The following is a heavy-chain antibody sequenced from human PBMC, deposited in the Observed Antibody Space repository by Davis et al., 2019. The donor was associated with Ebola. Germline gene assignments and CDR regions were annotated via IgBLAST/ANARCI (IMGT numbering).Heavy chain of an antibody. D-gene: IGHD6-13*01. CDR1: GYTFTGYY. V-gene: IGHV1-2*06. CDR3: ARLAAADPDY. Sequence: ASVKVSCKASGYTFTGYYMHWVRQAPGQGLEWMGQINPNSGGTNYAQKFQGRVTITRDTSASTAYMELSSLRSEDTAVYYCARLAAADPDYWGQGTLVTVSS. J-gene: IGHJ4*02. CDR2: INPNSGGT.